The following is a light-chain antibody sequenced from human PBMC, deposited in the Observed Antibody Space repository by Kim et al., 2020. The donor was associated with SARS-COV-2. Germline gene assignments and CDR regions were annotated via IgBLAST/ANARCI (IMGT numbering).Light chain of an antibody. CDR3: QQSYSTPHT. CDR1: QSISSY. V-gene: IGKV1-39*01. CDR2: AAS. J-gene: IGKJ2*01. Sequence: SASVGDRVTITCRASQSISSYLNWYQQKPGKAPKLLIYAASTLQNGVPLRFSGSGFGTDFTLTISSLQPEDFATYYCQQSYSTPHTFGQGTKLEI.